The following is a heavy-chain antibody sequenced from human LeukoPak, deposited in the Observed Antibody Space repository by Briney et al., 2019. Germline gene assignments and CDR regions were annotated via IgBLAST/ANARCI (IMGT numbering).Heavy chain of an antibody. Sequence: ASVKVPCKASGYTFTSYAMHWVRQAPGQRLEWMGWFNAGNGNTKYSQKFQGRVTITRDTSASTAYMELSSLRSEDTAVYYCARDSSAAGRDYYYYYGMDVWGQGTTVTVSS. V-gene: IGHV1-3*01. CDR2: FNAGNGNT. CDR3: ARDSSAAGRDYYYYYGMDV. J-gene: IGHJ6*02. D-gene: IGHD6-13*01. CDR1: GYTFTSYA.